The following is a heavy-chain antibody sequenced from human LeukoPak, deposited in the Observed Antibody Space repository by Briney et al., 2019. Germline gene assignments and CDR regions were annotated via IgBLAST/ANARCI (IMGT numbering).Heavy chain of an antibody. CDR3: ARFEGSRPSYFDS. D-gene: IGHD6-13*01. Sequence: KPSETLSLTCTVSGGSISYYLSWIRQPPGKGLEWIGYVYYSGTTNYNPSLKSRVTISVDTAKSQFSLRLTSVTAADTAVYYCARFEGSRPSYFDSWGQGTLVTVSS. CDR2: VYYSGTT. J-gene: IGHJ4*02. V-gene: IGHV4-59*01. CDR1: GGSISYY.